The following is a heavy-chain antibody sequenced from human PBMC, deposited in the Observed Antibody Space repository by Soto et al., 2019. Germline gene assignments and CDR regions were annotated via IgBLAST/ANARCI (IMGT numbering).Heavy chain of an antibody. J-gene: IGHJ5*02. Sequence: SVKVSCKASGLTFTSSAVQWVRQARGQRLEWIGWIVVGSGNTNYAQKFQERVTITRDMSTSTAYMELSSLRSEDTAVYYCAADPSIFGVVGNWFDPWGQGTLVTVSS. D-gene: IGHD3-3*01. V-gene: IGHV1-58*01. CDR1: GLTFTSSA. CDR2: IVVGSGNT. CDR3: AADPSIFGVVGNWFDP.